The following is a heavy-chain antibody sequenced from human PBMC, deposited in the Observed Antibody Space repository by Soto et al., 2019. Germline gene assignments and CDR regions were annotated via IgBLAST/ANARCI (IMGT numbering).Heavy chain of an antibody. V-gene: IGHV3-11*01. J-gene: IGHJ4*02. CDR3: TRVRLGSSRSSDY. CDR2: ISTGGNSI. D-gene: IGHD6-19*01. CDR1: GFTLSDYY. Sequence: GGSLRLSCAASGFTLSDYYMSWIRQAPGKGLEWVSYISTGGNSINYADSVKGRFTISRDNAKNSLYLQMNSLRAEDTAMYYCTRVRLGSSRSSDYWGQGILVTVSS.